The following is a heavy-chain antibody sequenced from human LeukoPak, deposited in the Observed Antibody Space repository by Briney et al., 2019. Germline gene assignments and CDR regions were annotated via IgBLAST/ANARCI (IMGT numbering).Heavy chain of an antibody. V-gene: IGHV1-69*04. CDR3: ARDRGIVGANNWFDP. CDR2: IIPILGIA. D-gene: IGHD1-26*01. J-gene: IGHJ5*02. Sequence: SVKVSCKASGGTFSSYAISWVRQAPGQGLEWMGRIIPILGIANYAQKFQGRVTITADKSTSTAYMELSSLRSEDTAVYYCARDRGIVGANNWFDPWGQGTLVTVSS. CDR1: GGTFSSYA.